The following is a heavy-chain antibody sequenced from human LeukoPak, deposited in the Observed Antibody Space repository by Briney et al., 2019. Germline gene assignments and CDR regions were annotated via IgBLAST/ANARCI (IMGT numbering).Heavy chain of an antibody. D-gene: IGHD2-2*01. J-gene: IGHJ5*02. Sequence: SVKVSCKASGGTFSSYAISWVRQAPGQGLEWMGGIIAIFGTANYAQKFQGRVTITADESTSTAYMELSSLRSEDTAVYYCASSHFNIVVVPAAKEGWFDPWGQGTLVTVSS. CDR3: ASSHFNIVVVPAAKEGWFDP. CDR1: GGTFSSYA. CDR2: IIAIFGTA. V-gene: IGHV1-69*01.